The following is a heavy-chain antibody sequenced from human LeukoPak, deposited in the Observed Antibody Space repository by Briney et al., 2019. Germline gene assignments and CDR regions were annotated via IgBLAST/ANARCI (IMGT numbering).Heavy chain of an antibody. CDR2: IYHSGST. CDR3: AREIVVVPAAMPGLCYMDV. D-gene: IGHD2-2*01. Sequence: SETLSLTCTVSGGSISSYYWGWIRQPPGKGLEWIGSIYHSGSTYYNPSLKSRVTISVDTSKDQFSLKLSSVTAADTAVYYCAREIVVVPAAMPGLCYMDVGGKGTTVTVSS. V-gene: IGHV4-38-2*02. J-gene: IGHJ6*03. CDR1: GGSISSYY.